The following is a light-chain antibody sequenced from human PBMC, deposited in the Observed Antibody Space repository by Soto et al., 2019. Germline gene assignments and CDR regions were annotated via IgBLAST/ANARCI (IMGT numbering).Light chain of an antibody. CDR3: SSYASSTSYV. J-gene: IGLJ1*01. CDR2: EVS. Sequence: QSALTQPASVSGSPGQSITISCTGTSSDVGTYNSVSWYQQHPGKAPKLMIYEVSNRPSGVSNRFSGSKSGNTASLTISGLQAEDEADYYCSSYASSTSYVFGTGTKVTVL. CDR1: SSDVGTYNS. V-gene: IGLV2-14*01.